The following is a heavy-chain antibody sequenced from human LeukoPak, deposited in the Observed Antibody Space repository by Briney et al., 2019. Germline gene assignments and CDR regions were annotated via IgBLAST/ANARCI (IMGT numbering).Heavy chain of an antibody. Sequence: PGGSLRLSCQASGFTLSNFGIYWVRQAPGKGLEWVAFSRHDTSDKYYADSVKGRFILSRDNSKNTLYLQMNSLRAEDTAVYYCARGLVRGVIDYWGQGTLVTVSS. J-gene: IGHJ4*02. CDR2: SRHDTSDK. CDR3: ARGLVRGVIDY. V-gene: IGHV3-30*02. D-gene: IGHD3-10*01. CDR1: GFTLSNFG.